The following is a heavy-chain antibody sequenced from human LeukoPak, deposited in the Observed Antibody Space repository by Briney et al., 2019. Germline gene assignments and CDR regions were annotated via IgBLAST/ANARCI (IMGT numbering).Heavy chain of an antibody. Sequence: GGSLRLSCAASGFTFSNYAMHWVRQTPGKGLEWLAVISFDGNNEYYADSVKGRFTISRDNSKNTLYLQMNSLRGEDAAVYYCASTSRGVIDYWGQGTLVTVSS. CDR2: ISFDGNNE. CDR3: ASTSRGVIDY. D-gene: IGHD3-10*01. CDR1: GFTFSNYA. V-gene: IGHV3-30-3*01. J-gene: IGHJ4*02.